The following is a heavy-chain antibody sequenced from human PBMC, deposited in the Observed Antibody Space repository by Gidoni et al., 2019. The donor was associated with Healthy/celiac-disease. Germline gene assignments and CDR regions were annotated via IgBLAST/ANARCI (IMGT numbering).Heavy chain of an antibody. J-gene: IGHJ5*02. D-gene: IGHD2-15*01. Sequence: EVQLLESGGGLVQPGGSLRLSCAASGFTFSSLAISWVRQAPGKGLAWVSAISGSGGSTYYADSVKGRFTSSRDNSKNTLYLQMNSLRAEDTAVYYCAKGRGWVAATPNWFDPWGQGTLVTVSS. CDR2: ISGSGGST. V-gene: IGHV3-23*01. CDR3: AKGRGWVAATPNWFDP. CDR1: GFTFSSLA.